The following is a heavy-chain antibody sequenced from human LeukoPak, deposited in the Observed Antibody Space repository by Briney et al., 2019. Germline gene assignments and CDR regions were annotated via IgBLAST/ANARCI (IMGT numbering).Heavy chain of an antibody. V-gene: IGHV3-74*01. D-gene: IGHD3-10*01. CDR3: AGKTSGAVPII. CDR2: INNDGSST. J-gene: IGHJ4*02. CDR1: GFTFCSYW. Sequence: GGSLRLSCAASGFTFCSYWMHWVRHAPGERLVWVSRINNDGSSTIYADSVKGRFTISRDNAKNTLYLQMNNLRDEDTAVYYCAGKTSGAVPIIWGQGTLVTVSS.